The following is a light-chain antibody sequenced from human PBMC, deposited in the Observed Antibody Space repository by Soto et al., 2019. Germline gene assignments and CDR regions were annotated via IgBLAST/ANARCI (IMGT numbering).Light chain of an antibody. CDR2: KAS. J-gene: IGKJ1*01. CDR3: QQYETYAT. CDR1: QSVGRW. V-gene: IGKV1-5*03. Sequence: DIQMTQSPSTLSASVGDSVTITCRASQSVGRWLAWYQQKPGKAPQVLIYKASDLKSGVPSRFSGSGSGTEFTLTISGLQPDDSATYYCQQYETYATFGQGTKV.